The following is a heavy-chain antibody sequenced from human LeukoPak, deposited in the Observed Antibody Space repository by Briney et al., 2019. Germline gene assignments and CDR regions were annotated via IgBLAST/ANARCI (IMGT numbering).Heavy chain of an antibody. CDR1: GFNFRSYE. J-gene: IGHJ3*02. V-gene: IGHV3-48*03. CDR3: ARGYGLGI. CDR2: ISSSGSTI. Sequence: GGSLRLSWGASGFNFRSYEMNWVRQAPGKGLEWVSYISSSGSTIYYADSVKVRFTISRDNAKNSLYLQMNSLRLEDTGVYYCARGYGLGIWGQRTMVTVSS.